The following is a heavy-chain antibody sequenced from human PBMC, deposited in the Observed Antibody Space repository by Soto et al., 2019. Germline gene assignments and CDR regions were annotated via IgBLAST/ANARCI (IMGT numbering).Heavy chain of an antibody. V-gene: IGHV1-69*13. D-gene: IGHD6-25*01. CDR2: IIPIFGTA. CDR1: GGTFSSYA. Sequence: ASVKVSCKASGGTFSSYAISWVRQAPGQGLEWMGGIIPIFGTANYAQKFQGRVTITADESTSTAYMELSSLRSEDTAVYYCARLHRLESDYYYMDVWGKGTTVTVSS. J-gene: IGHJ6*03. CDR3: ARLHRLESDYYYMDV.